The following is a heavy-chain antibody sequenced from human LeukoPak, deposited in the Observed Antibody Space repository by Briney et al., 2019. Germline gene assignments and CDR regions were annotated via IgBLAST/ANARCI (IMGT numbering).Heavy chain of an antibody. D-gene: IGHD3-3*01. CDR1: GFTFSSYS. CDR3: ASLWSGYPPGAFDI. V-gene: IGHV3-21*01. CDR2: ISSSSYI. Sequence: GGSLRLSCAASGFTFSSYSMNWVRQAPGKGLEWVSSISSSSYIYYADSVKGRFTISRDNAKNSLYLQMNSLRAEDTAVYYCASLWSGYPPGAFDIWGQGTMVTVSS. J-gene: IGHJ3*02.